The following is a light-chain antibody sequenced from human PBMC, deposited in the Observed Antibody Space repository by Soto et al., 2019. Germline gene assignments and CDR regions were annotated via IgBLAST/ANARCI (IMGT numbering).Light chain of an antibody. Sequence: DIQMTQSPSSLSAPVGDTVTITCRASQSITNYLTWFRQKPGKAPSLLIFAADNLQDGVPSRFSGSGSGRDFSLTISSLQPEDFATYYCQQSYDMPWTFGQGTKVDIK. CDR2: AAD. CDR3: QQSYDMPWT. CDR1: QSITNY. J-gene: IGKJ1*01. V-gene: IGKV1-39*01.